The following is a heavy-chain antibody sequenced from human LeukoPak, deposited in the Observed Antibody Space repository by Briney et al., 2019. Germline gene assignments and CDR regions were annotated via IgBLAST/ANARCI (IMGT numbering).Heavy chain of an antibody. CDR2: ISSSSSRK. CDR3: ARGLAYCGGDCYRALDD. D-gene: IGHD2-21*02. Sequence: GGSLRLSCAASGFTFSSHTMNWVRQAPGKGLEWVSYISSSSSRKYYADSVKGQFTISRDNAKNSMYLQMNSLRDEDTAVYYCARGLAYCGGDCYRALDDWGQGTLVTVSS. J-gene: IGHJ4*02. V-gene: IGHV3-48*02. CDR1: GFTFSSHT.